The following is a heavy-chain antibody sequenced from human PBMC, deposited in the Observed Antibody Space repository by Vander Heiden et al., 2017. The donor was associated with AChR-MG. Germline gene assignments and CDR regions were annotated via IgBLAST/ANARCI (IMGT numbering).Heavy chain of an antibody. D-gene: IGHD6-13*01. CDR3: ARSPSRGIAAAAEFDY. Sequence: QLQLQESGPGLVTPSDTLSLTCTVSGGSISSSSYYWGWIRQPPGKGRGWIGSIYYSGSTYYNPSLKSRVTISVDTSKNQFSLKLSSVTAADTAVYYCARSPSRGIAAAAEFDYWGQGTLVTVSS. CDR1: GGSISSSSYY. CDR2: IYYSGST. V-gene: IGHV4-39*01. J-gene: IGHJ4*02.